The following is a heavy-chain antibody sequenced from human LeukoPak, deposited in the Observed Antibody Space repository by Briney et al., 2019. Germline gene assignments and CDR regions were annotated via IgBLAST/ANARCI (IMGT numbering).Heavy chain of an antibody. D-gene: IGHD3-10*01. V-gene: IGHV3-20*01. Sequence: GGSLRLSCAASGFTFDDYGMSWVRQAPGKGLEWVSGINWNGGSTGYADSVKGRFTISRDNAKNSLYLQMNSLRAEDTALYHCARDAAITMVRDYYYYYYMDVWGKGTTVTVSS. CDR3: ARDAAITMVRDYYYYYYMDV. J-gene: IGHJ6*03. CDR1: GFTFDDYG. CDR2: INWNGGST.